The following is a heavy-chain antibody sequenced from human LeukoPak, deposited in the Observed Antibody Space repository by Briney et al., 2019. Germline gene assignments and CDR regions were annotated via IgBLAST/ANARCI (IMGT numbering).Heavy chain of an antibody. D-gene: IGHD3-22*01. CDR2: ISGSGGST. J-gene: IGHJ5*02. CDR3: AKDPPYYDSSGVNWFDP. Sequence: GRSLRLSCAAPGFTFRSYAMSWVRQAPGKGLEWVSAISGSGGSTYYADSVKGRFTISRDNSKNTLYLQMNSLRAEDTAVYYCAKDPPYYDSSGVNWFDPWGQGTLVTVSS. V-gene: IGHV3-23*01. CDR1: GFTFRSYA.